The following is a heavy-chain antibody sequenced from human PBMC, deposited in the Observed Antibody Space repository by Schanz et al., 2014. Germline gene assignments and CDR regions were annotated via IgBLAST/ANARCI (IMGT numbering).Heavy chain of an antibody. CDR2: MYINSGST. V-gene: IGHV3-66*02. Sequence: EVQLVESGGGLVQPGGSLRLSCAASGFTVNTNYMSWVRQAPGKGLEWISSMYINSGSTQYADSVKGRFTISRDNSQNTVYLQMISLRTDDTAVYYCAKDLRYSGSCDYWGQGTLVTVSS. CDR3: AKDLRYSGSCDY. D-gene: IGHD1-26*01. CDR1: GFTVNTNY. J-gene: IGHJ4*02.